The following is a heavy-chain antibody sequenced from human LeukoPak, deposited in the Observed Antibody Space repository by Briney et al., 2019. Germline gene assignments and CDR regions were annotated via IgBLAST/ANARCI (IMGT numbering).Heavy chain of an antibody. Sequence: PSETLSLTCSVSGGSISSYYWSWIRQPPGKGLEWIGYIYYSGSTNYNPSLKSRVTISVDTSKKQFSLKLSSVTAADTAVYYCARGPYYYDSSGYYYGNWFDPWGQGTLVTVSS. V-gene: IGHV4-59*01. D-gene: IGHD3-22*01. CDR3: ARGPYYYDSSGYYYGNWFDP. CDR1: GGSISSYY. CDR2: IYYSGST. J-gene: IGHJ5*02.